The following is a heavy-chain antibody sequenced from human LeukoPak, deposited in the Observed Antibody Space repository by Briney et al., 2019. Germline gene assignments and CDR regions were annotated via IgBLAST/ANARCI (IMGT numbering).Heavy chain of an antibody. J-gene: IGHJ3*02. CDR3: AREPGRRGDTNFEAFDI. D-gene: IGHD2-21*02. V-gene: IGHV4-59*01. CDR1: GVSINPYY. Sequence: SETLSLTCTVSGVSINPYYWSWIRQPPGKGLESFGYIYYSGSTNYIPSLQSRVTISVDTSKNHFSLNLSSVTAAVTAVYYCAREPGRRGDTNFEAFDIWGLGTMVTVSS. CDR2: IYYSGST.